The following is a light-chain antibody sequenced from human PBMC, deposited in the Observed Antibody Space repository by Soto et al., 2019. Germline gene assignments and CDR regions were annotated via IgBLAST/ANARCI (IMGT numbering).Light chain of an antibody. CDR3: HQHGGSPET. CDR2: GAS. Sequence: EIVLTQSPGTLSLSPGETATLSCRADRSVSNNYLTWYQQKPDQAPRLLIFGASNRATGIPDRFSGSGSGTEFFLTISGLEPEDFGVYHCHQHGGSPETFGQGTKLDIK. J-gene: IGKJ1*01. CDR1: RSVSNNY. V-gene: IGKV3-20*01.